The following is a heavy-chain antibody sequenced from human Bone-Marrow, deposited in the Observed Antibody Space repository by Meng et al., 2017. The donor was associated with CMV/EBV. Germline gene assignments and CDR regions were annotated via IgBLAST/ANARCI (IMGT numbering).Heavy chain of an antibody. D-gene: IGHD3-3*01. V-gene: IGHV3-21*01. CDR2: ISSSNGYI. CDR1: GFTFSSYN. Sequence: GGSLRLSCAASGFTFSSYNMNGVRQAPGKGREWVSYISSSNGYIYYADSVKGRFTISRDNAKNSLYLQMNSLRAEDTAVYYCARDVGDYDFWSGYSLPYYYYYGMDVWGQGTTVTVSS. CDR3: ARDVGDYDFWSGYSLPYYYYYGMDV. J-gene: IGHJ6*02.